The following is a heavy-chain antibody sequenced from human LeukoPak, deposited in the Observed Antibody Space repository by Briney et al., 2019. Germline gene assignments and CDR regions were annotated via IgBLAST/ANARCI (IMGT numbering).Heavy chain of an antibody. CDR1: GDSVSSNSAA. Sequence: SPTLSLTCAISGDSVSSNSAAWSWIRQSPSRGLEWLGRTYYNSKWYTDYALSVKSRITINPDTSKNQFSLQLNSVTPEDSAAYFLSRNYYASGSYYNIFDYWGQGILVTVSS. CDR3: SRNYYASGSYYNIFDY. V-gene: IGHV6-1*01. J-gene: IGHJ4*02. D-gene: IGHD3-10*01. CDR2: TYYNSKWYT.